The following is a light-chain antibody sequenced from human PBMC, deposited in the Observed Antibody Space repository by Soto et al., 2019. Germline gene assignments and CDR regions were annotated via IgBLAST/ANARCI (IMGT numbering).Light chain of an antibody. CDR3: QQSYSTPPT. CDR1: QSISSS. J-gene: IGKJ1*01. CDR2: AAS. V-gene: IGKV1-39*01. Sequence: DIQMTQSPSSLSASVGDRVTITCRARQSISSSLNWYQQKPGKAPKLLTHAASRLQSGVPSMFSGNGSGTDFTLTISSLQPEDFATYDCQQSYSTPPTFGQGTKVGIK.